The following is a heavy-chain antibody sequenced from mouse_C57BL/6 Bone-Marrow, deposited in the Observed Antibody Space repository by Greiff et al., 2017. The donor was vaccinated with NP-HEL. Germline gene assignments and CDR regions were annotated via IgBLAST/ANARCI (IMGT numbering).Heavy chain of an antibody. Sequence: EVKLMESGGGLVQPGGSLKLSCAASGFTFSDYGMAWVRQAPRKGPEWVAFISNLAYSIYSADTVTGRFTISRENAKNTLYLEMSSLRSEDTAMYYCARLGTYAMDYWGQGTSVTVSS. CDR2: ISNLAYSI. V-gene: IGHV5-15*01. J-gene: IGHJ4*01. D-gene: IGHD3-3*01. CDR3: ARLGTYAMDY. CDR1: GFTFSDYG.